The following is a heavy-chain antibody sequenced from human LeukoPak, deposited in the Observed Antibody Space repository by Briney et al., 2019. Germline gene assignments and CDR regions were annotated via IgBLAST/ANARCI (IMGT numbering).Heavy chain of an antibody. Sequence: ASVKVSCKASGYTFTSYDINWVRQASGQGLEWMGWMNPNSGNTGYAQKLQGRVTMTTNTSISTAYLEPSSLRSEDTAVYYCARAIRLVARGVINYYFDFWGQGALVTVSS. CDR2: MNPNSGNT. V-gene: IGHV1-8*01. J-gene: IGHJ4*02. D-gene: IGHD3-10*01. CDR1: GYTFTSYD. CDR3: ARAIRLVARGVINYYFDF.